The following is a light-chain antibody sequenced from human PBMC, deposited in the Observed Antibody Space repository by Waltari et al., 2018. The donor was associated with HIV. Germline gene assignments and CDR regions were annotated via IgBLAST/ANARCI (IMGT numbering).Light chain of an antibody. CDR2: DVT. CDR3: CSYAGTYTI. CDR1: SSDVGCYNY. V-gene: IGLV2-11*01. J-gene: IGLJ2*01. Sequence: QSALTQPRSVSGSPGQTVNISCTGTSSDVGCYNYVSWYQQHPGKAPKLMIYDVTKRPSGVPDRFSGSKSDNTASLIISGLQAEDEADYYCCSYAGTYTIFGGGTNLTVL.